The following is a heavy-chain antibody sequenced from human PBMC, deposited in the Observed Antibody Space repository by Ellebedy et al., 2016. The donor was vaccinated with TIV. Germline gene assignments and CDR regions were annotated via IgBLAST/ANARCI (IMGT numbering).Heavy chain of an antibody. V-gene: IGHV1-46*01. CDR1: GYTFTSYY. CDR3: ARRGKRGGAMATSMGAYY. J-gene: IGHJ4*02. CDR2: INPSGGIT. D-gene: IGHD5-24*01. Sequence: ASVKVSCKASGYTFTSYYMHWVRQAPGQGLEWMGIINPSGGITRHAQNFQGRVTMTRDTSTSTVYMELTSLRSEDTAVYYCARRGKRGGAMATSMGAYYWGQGTLVTVSS.